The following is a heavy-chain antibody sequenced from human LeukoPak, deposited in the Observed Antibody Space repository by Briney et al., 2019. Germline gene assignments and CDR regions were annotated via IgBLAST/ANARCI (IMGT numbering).Heavy chain of an antibody. J-gene: IGHJ4*02. V-gene: IGHV4-34*01. CDR1: GGSFSGYY. D-gene: IGHD3-10*01. Sequence: SETLSLTCAVYGGSFSGYYWSWIRHPPGKGLEWIGEINHSGSTNYNPSLKSRVTISVDTSKNQFSLKLSSVTAADTAVYYCARPRTPYYYGSGFDYWGQGTLVTVSS. CDR2: INHSGST. CDR3: ARPRTPYYYGSGFDY.